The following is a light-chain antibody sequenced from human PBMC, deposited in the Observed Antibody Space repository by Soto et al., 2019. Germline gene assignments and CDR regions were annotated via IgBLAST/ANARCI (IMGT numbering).Light chain of an antibody. CDR2: GNT. V-gene: IGLV1-40*01. Sequence: QSVLTQPPSVSGAPGQRVTISCTGSSSNIGAGHDVHWYQQLPGTAPKLLIYGNTNRPSGVPDRFSGSKSDTSASLAITGLQAGDECDYYCQSYDNSLRGWVFGGGTKLTVL. J-gene: IGLJ3*02. CDR3: QSYDNSLRGWV. CDR1: SSNIGAGHD.